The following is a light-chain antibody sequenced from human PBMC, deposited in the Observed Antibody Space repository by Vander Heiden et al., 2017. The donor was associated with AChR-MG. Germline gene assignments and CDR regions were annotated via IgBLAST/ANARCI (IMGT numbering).Light chain of an antibody. V-gene: IGKV3-15*01. J-gene: IGKJ5*01. CDR2: GAS. CDR1: QNVGIN. Sequence: EIVMKQSPATLSVSPGERATLSCRASQNVGINLAWYQQKPGQAPRLLIYGASTRATGIPARFSGSGSGTEFTLTVSSLQSEDFAVYYCQHYNNWPPEITFGQGTRLEIK. CDR3: QHYNNWPPEIT.